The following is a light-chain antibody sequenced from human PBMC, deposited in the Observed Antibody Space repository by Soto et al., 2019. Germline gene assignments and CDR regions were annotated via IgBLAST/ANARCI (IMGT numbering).Light chain of an antibody. J-gene: IGKJ1*01. V-gene: IGKV3-15*01. CDR1: HSVQSF. CDR3: HQYDNLWT. Sequence: VMTQSPATLSVSLGERATLSCKASHSVQSFLAWYQQKPGQTPRLLIWGASFRATGVPDRFSGSGSGTEFPLSINSLQSEDAAIYFCHQYDNLWTFGQGTRVEI. CDR2: GAS.